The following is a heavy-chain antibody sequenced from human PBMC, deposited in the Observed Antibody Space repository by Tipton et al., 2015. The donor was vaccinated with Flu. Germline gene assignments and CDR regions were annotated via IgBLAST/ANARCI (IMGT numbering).Heavy chain of an antibody. D-gene: IGHD3-22*01. CDR2: IYYSGIN. Sequence: GLVKPSQTLSLTCTVSGASISSGGYYWSWIRQHPGKGLEWIGFIYYSGINHYNPSLKSRVIISADTSKNQLSLKLRSVTAADTAVYYCARGGLGADGYFYDRSGSSTLHGMDVWGQGTTVSVSS. CDR1: GASISSGGYY. CDR3: ARGGLGADGYFYDRSGSSTLHGMDV. V-gene: IGHV4-31*03. J-gene: IGHJ6*02.